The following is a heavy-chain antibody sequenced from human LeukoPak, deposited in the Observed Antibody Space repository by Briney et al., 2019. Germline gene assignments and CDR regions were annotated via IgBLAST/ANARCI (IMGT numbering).Heavy chain of an antibody. J-gene: IGHJ6*03. D-gene: IGHD6-13*01. CDR1: GGSISSHY. CDR3: ARDMGYSITLYYYYYMDV. CDR2: IYYSGRN. Sequence: PSETLSLTCTVSGGSISSHYWSWIRQPPGKGLEWIGYIYYSGRNNFNPSLKSRGTISVDTSKNQFSLKLSSVTAADTAVYYCARDMGYSITLYYYYYMDVWGKGTTVTVSS. V-gene: IGHV4-59*11.